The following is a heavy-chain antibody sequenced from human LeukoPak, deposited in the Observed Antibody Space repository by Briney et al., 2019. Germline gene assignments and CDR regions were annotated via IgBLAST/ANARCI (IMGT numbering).Heavy chain of an antibody. D-gene: IGHD2-2*01. CDR1: GFTFSSYW. CDR2: INSDGSST. J-gene: IGHJ4*02. Sequence: GGSLRLSCAASGFTFSSYWMHWVRQAPGKGLVWVSRINSDGSSTSYADSVKGRFTISRDNAKNSLYLQMNSLRAEDPAVYYCARGAPSTVVVPAATYFDYWGQGTLVTVSS. CDR3: ARGAPSTVVVPAATYFDY. V-gene: IGHV3-74*01.